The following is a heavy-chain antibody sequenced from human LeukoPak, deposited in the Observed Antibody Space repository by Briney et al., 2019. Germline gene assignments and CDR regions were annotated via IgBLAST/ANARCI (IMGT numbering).Heavy chain of an antibody. V-gene: IGHV1-69*05. Sequence: GASVKVSCKASGGSFSSCAISWVRPAPAQGLEWMGGIIPIFGTANYAQEVQGRGTITTDESTGTAYMELSSLRSENTAVYYCARGEGYSSSWYKQYYFDYWGQGTLVTVSS. D-gene: IGHD6-13*01. CDR2: IIPIFGTA. CDR1: GGSFSSCA. J-gene: IGHJ4*02. CDR3: ARGEGYSSSWYKQYYFDY.